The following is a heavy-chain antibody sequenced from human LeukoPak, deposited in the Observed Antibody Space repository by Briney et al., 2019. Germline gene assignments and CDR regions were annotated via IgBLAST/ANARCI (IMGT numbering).Heavy chain of an antibody. CDR1: GFTFSSYG. Sequence: AGGSLRLSCAASGFTFSSYGMHWVRQAPGKGLEWVAFIRYDGSNKYYADSVKGRFTISRDNSKNTLYLQMNSLRAEDTAVYYCAKDLVVGATPYYFDYWGQGTLVTVSS. D-gene: IGHD1-26*01. J-gene: IGHJ4*02. CDR3: AKDLVVGATPYYFDY. CDR2: IRYDGSNK. V-gene: IGHV3-30*02.